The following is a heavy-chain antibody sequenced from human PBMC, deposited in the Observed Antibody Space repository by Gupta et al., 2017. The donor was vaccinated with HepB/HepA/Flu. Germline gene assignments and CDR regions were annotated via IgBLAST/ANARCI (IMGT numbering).Heavy chain of an antibody. CDR2: ISGRGGRT. J-gene: IGHJ6*02. D-gene: IGHD5-24*01. Sequence: EVQLLESGGNLVQPGGSLRLSCAAYGFTFSDYAMSWVRQTPGKGLEWLSAISGRGGRTYYADSVEGRFTISRDSSTGTLYLQMNSLRAGDTALYYCAKGVDDYNNYYYYYGMDVWGQGTTVTVSS. CDR1: GFTFSDYA. CDR3: AKGVDDYNNYYYYYGMDV. V-gene: IGHV3-23*01.